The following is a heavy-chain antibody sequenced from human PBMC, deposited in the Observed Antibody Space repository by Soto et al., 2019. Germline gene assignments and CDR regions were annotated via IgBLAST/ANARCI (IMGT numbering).Heavy chain of an antibody. V-gene: IGHV3-23*01. CDR3: GKDLKLGGGTFRDQ. CDR2: ISGSGDNT. CDR1: GFAFRTYA. D-gene: IGHD1-26*01. Sequence: EVQLLQSGGGLVQPGGSLRLSCAASGFAFRTYAMSWVRQAPGKGLEWVSAISGSGDNTYYTDPVKGRFTISRDNSENTLHLQMNSLRPEDTAIYYCGKDLKLGGGTFRDQGGQGTLVTVSS. J-gene: IGHJ4*02.